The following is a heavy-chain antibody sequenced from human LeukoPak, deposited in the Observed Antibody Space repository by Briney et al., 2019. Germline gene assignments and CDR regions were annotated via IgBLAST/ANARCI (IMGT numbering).Heavy chain of an antibody. J-gene: IGHJ4*02. D-gene: IGHD4-17*01. V-gene: IGHV1-2*02. CDR2: INPKTGGT. CDR3: ARNRYGDYTPDY. CDR1: GYTFTGYY. Sequence: ASVKVSRKASGYTFTGYYMHWVRQAPGQGLEWMGWINPKTGGTNYAQKFRGRVTMTRDTSISTAYMELSRVRSDDTAVYYCARNRYGDYTPDYWGQGTLVTVSS.